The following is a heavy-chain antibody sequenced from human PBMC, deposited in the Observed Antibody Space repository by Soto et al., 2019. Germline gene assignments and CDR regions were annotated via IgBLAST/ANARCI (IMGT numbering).Heavy chain of an antibody. Sequence: QVQLQESGPGLVKPSETLSLTCTVSGGSISSYYWSWIRQPPGKGLEWIGYIYYSGSTKYNPSLKSRVTISVDTSKNQFSLKLSSVTAADTAVYYCARGWVPLWYFDLWGRGNLVTVSS. CDR3: ARGWVPLWYFDL. J-gene: IGHJ2*01. D-gene: IGHD6-13*01. CDR1: GGSISSYY. CDR2: IYYSGST. V-gene: IGHV4-59*01.